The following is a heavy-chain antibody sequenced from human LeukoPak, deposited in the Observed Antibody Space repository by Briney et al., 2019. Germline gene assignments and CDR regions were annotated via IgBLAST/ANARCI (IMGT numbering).Heavy chain of an antibody. CDR1: GFTFSSYS. J-gene: IGHJ4*02. D-gene: IGHD2-15*01. CDR2: ISSSSSYI. V-gene: IGHV3-21*01. CDR3: ARDDCSGGSCYPNFDY. Sequence: PVGSLRLSCAASGFTFSSYSMNWVRQAPGKGLEWVSSISSSSSYIYYADSVKGRFTISRDNAKNSLYLQMNSLRAEDTAVYYCARDDCSGGSCYPNFDYWGQGTLVTVSS.